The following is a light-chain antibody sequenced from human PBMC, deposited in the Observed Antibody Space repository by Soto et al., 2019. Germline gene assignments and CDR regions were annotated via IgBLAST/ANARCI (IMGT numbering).Light chain of an antibody. J-gene: IGLJ1*01. CDR3: QTWGTGIQV. V-gene: IGLV4-69*01. Sequence: QSVLTQSPSASASLGASVKLTCTLSSGQRKYAIAWHQQKPEKGPRYLMRVNSDGSHIRGDGIPDRFSSSSSGTERYLTISSLQSEDEADYYCQTWGTGIQVFGTGTKVTVL. CDR1: SGQRKYA. CDR2: VNSDGSH.